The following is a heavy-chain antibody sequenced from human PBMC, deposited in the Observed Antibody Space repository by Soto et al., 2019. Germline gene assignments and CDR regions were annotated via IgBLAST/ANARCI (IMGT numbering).Heavy chain of an antibody. J-gene: IGHJ4*02. V-gene: IGHV1-18*01. Sequence: QVQLVQSGAEVKKPGASVKVSCKASGYTFTNYGLSWVRQAPGQGLEWMGWINPYNGNTDYAQKVQGRDTMTTDTSTTTALMELRSLRSDDTAVYHCERRQLVSWGPFDYWGQGTLVTVSS. CDR3: ERRQLVSWGPFDY. CDR1: GYTFTNYG. CDR2: INPYNGNT. D-gene: IGHD6-6*01.